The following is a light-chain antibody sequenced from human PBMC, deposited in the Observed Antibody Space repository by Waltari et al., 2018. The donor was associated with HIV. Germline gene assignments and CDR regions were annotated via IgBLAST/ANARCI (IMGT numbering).Light chain of an antibody. J-gene: IGLJ2*01. V-gene: IGLV3-25*03. CDR2: KDS. CDR3: QSADSSGTYVV. Sequence: SYKLTQPPSVSVSPAQTAMITCSGDSLPKQYSYWFQQKPGQAPVVVIYKDSERPSGIPERFSGSSSGTAATLTISGVQAEDEADYYCQSADSSGTYVVFGGGTKLTVL. CDR1: SLPKQY.